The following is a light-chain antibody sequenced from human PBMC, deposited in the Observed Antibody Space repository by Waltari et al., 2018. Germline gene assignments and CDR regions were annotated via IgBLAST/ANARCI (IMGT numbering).Light chain of an antibody. Sequence: QSALTQPASVSGSPGQSITISCTGTSSDVGGYNYVSRYQQHPGNAPKLMIFDVNNRPSGVSNRFSGSKSGNTASLTISGLQAEDEADYYCSAYISSSTLELFGGGTRLTVL. CDR2: DVN. V-gene: IGLV2-14*03. CDR3: SAYISSSTLEL. J-gene: IGLJ2*01. CDR1: SSDVGGYNY.